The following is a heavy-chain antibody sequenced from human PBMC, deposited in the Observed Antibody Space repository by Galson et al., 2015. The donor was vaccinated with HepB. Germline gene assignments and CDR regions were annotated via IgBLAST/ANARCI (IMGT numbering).Heavy chain of an antibody. D-gene: IGHD1-26*01. CDR2: IKQDGSER. CDR3: AREGSGSYGGWFDP. J-gene: IGHJ5*02. CDR1: GFTFSDFW. V-gene: IGHV3-7*03. Sequence: SLRLSCAASGFTFSDFWMSWVRQAPGKGLEWVANIKQDGSERNYVDSVKGRFTISRDNAKNSLYLQMNSLRAEDTAVYYCAREGSGSYGGWFDPWGQGTLVTVSS.